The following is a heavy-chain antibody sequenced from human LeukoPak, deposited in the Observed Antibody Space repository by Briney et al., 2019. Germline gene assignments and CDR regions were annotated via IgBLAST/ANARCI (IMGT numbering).Heavy chain of an antibody. J-gene: IGHJ4*02. Sequence: GGSLRLSCAASGFTFSSHSMNWVRQAPGKGLEWVSYISSSSSTIYYADSVKGRFTISRDNAKNSLYLQMNSLRAEDTAVYYCAKDLYHYDSSGYYDYWGQGTLVTVSS. V-gene: IGHV3-48*01. D-gene: IGHD3-22*01. CDR1: GFTFSSHS. CDR2: ISSSSSTI. CDR3: AKDLYHYDSSGYYDY.